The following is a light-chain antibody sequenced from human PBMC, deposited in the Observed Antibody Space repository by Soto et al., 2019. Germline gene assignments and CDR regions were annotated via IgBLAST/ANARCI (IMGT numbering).Light chain of an antibody. CDR1: SSDVGGFEY. CDR3: SSYTDSSTLGLYV. Sequence: QSVLSQPASVSGSPGQSITISCTGTSSDVGGFEYVSWYQHQPGKAPKLIIYDVTKRPSGVSNRFSGSKSGSTASLTISGLQAEDEADYYCSSYTDSSTLGLYVFGTGTKV. CDR2: DVT. J-gene: IGLJ1*01. V-gene: IGLV2-14*01.